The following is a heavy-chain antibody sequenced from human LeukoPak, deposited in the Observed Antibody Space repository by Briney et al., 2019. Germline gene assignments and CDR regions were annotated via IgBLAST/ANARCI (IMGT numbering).Heavy chain of an antibody. Sequence: GGSLRLSCAASGFTFSSYDMNWVRQAPGKGLEWVSDISSGSRNINYADSVKGRFTVSRDNAKNSLYLQMNSLRVEDTAVYYCARRTEVWITYGSYYYYMDVWGKGTTVTVSS. J-gene: IGHJ6*03. CDR1: GFTFSSYD. CDR2: ISSGSRNI. CDR3: ARRTEVWITYGSYYYYMDV. V-gene: IGHV3-48*01. D-gene: IGHD5-12*01.